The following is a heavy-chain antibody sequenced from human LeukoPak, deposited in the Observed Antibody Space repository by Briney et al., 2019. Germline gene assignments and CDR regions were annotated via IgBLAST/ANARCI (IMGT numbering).Heavy chain of an antibody. V-gene: IGHV3-33*01. CDR3: ARDTIPYCSSTSCYFGVSGY. Sequence: SGGSLRLSCAASGFTFSSYGMHWVRQAPGKGLEWVAVIWYDGSNKYYADSVKGRFTISRDNSKNTLYLQMNSLRAEDTAVYYCARDTIPYCSSTSCYFGVSGYWGQGTLVTVSS. CDR1: GFTFSSYG. D-gene: IGHD2-2*01. CDR2: IWYDGSNK. J-gene: IGHJ4*02.